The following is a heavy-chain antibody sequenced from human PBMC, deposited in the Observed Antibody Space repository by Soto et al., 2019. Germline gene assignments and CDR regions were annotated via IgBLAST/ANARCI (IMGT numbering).Heavy chain of an antibody. Sequence: GGSVKVSCKASGYTSTSYAMHWVRQAPGQRLEWMGWINAGNGNTKYSQKFQGRVTITRDTSASTAYMELSSLRSEDTAVYYCASPIQYSSSWLGDAFDIWGQGTMVTVSS. CDR1: GYTSTSYA. V-gene: IGHV1-3*01. CDR2: INAGNGNT. J-gene: IGHJ3*02. D-gene: IGHD6-13*01. CDR3: ASPIQYSSSWLGDAFDI.